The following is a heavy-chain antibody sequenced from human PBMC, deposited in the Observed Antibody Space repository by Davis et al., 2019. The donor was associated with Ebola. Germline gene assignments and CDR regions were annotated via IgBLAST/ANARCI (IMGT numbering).Heavy chain of an antibody. CDR3: ARNYRGVVVVVGTKGDAFDI. J-gene: IGHJ3*02. CDR1: GYIFTSYA. Sequence: ASVKVSCKASGYIFTSYAMHWVRQAPGQRLEWMGWINAGNGDTKYSQKFQGRVTMTRNTSISTAYMELSSLRSEDTAVYYCARNYRGVVVVVGTKGDAFDIWGQGTMVTVSS. D-gene: IGHD2-15*01. CDR2: INAGNGDT. V-gene: IGHV1-3*01.